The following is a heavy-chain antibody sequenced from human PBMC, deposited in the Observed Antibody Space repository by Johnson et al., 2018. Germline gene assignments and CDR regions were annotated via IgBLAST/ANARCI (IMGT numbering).Heavy chain of an antibody. V-gene: IGHV3-11*04. CDR3: ARDEGVCDAFDI. D-gene: IGHD6-13*01. CDR2: IRSSGSTI. CDR1: GFTVSSNY. J-gene: IGHJ3*02. Sequence: QVQLVESGGGLVQPGGSLRLSCAASGFTVSSNYMSWIRQAPGKGLEWVSYIRSSGSTIYYADSVKGRFTISRDNAKNSLYLQMNSLRAEDTAVYYCARDEGVCDAFDIWGQGTMVTVSS.